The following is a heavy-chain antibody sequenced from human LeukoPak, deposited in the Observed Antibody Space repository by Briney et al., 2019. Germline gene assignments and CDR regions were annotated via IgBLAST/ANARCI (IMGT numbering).Heavy chain of an antibody. CDR2: ISSSSSYI. CDR1: GFTFSSYS. J-gene: IGHJ4*02. V-gene: IGHV3-21*01. Sequence: PGGSLRLSCAASGFTFSSYSMNWVHQAPGKGLEWLSSISSSSSYIYYADSVKGRFTISRDNAKNTLYLQMNSLRAEDTAVYYCARGRYSGFMEDYWGQGTLVTVSS. CDR3: ARGRYSGFMEDY. D-gene: IGHD5-12*01.